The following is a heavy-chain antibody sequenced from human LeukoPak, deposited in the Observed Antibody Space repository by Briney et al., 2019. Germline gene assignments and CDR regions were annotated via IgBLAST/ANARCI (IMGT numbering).Heavy chain of an antibody. CDR1: GGTFSSYA. D-gene: IGHD5-12*01. CDR2: IIPILGIA. J-gene: IGHJ4*02. Sequence: GASVKVSCKASGGTFSSYAISWVRQAPGQGLEWMGWIIPILGIANYAQKFQGRVTITADKSTSTAYMELSSLRSEDTAVYYCARVGGYTSYYFDYWGQGTLVTVSS. V-gene: IGHV1-69*10. CDR3: ARVGGYTSYYFDY.